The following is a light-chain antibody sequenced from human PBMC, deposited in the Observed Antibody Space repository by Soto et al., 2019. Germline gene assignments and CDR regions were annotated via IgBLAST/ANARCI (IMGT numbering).Light chain of an antibody. CDR2: DVS. V-gene: IGKV3-15*01. Sequence: DIVMTQSPATLSVSPGDRATLSCRASPSAGTFLAWYQQKPGQAPRLLMYDVSTRAAGVPARFSGSGSGTEFTLTISGLQSDDFAVYYCQQYNHWPPLTFGGGTKVE. J-gene: IGKJ4*01. CDR3: QQYNHWPPLT. CDR1: PSAGTF.